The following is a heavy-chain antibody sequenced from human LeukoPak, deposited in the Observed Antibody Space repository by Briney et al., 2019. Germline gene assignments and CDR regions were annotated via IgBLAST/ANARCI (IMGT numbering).Heavy chain of an antibody. CDR2: IRDGGSNK. CDR3: AKDLSGAVAFSFDY. Sequence: GGSLRLSCAASGFTFSSYGMHSGRQAPGKGLGLVAFIRDGGSNKEYADSVNGRFTISRDNSKNTLYLQMNSLRAEDTAVYYCAKDLSGAVAFSFDYWGQGTLVTVSS. D-gene: IGHD6-19*01. J-gene: IGHJ4*02. CDR1: GFTFSSYG. V-gene: IGHV3-30*02.